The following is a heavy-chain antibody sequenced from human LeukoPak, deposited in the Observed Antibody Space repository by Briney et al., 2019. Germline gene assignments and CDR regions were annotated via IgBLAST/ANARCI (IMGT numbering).Heavy chain of an antibody. V-gene: IGHV4-38-2*02. D-gene: IGHD5-12*01. J-gene: IGHJ4*02. CDR3: ARERSGYDRIFDY. CDR1: GYSINNGYY. CDR2: VYHSGDT. Sequence: PSETLSLTCTVSGYSINNGYYWGWIRQPPGKGLEWIGSVYHSGDTYYNPSSKSRVTISVDTSKNQFSLKLSSVTAADTAVYYCARERSGYDRIFDYWGQGTLVTVSS.